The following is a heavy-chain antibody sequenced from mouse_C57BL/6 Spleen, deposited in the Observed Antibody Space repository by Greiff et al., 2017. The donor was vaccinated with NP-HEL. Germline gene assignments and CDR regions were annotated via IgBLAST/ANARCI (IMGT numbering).Heavy chain of an antibody. CDR2: IDPENGDT. CDR1: GFNIKDDY. CDR3: TTSTAQDFDY. Sequence: VQLKESGAELVRPGASVKLSCTASGFNIKDDYMHWVKQRPEQGLEWIGWIDPENGDTEYASKFQGKATITADTSSNTAYLQLSSLTSEDTAVYYCTTSTAQDFDYWGQGTTLTVSS. J-gene: IGHJ2*01. D-gene: IGHD3-2*02. V-gene: IGHV14-4*01.